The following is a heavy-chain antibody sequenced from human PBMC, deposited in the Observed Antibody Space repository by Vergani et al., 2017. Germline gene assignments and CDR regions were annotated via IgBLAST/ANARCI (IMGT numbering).Heavy chain of an antibody. Sequence: QVQLQQWGAGLLKPSETLYLTCAVYGGPFSGYYWSWIRPPPGKGPGWIGEINHSGSTNYNPSLKSRVTISVDTSKNQFSLKLSAVTAADTAVYYCAGGMVGATTVHDNWFDPWGQGTLVTVSS. D-gene: IGHD1-26*01. V-gene: IGHV4-34*01. CDR2: INHSGST. CDR1: GGPFSGYY. J-gene: IGHJ5*02. CDR3: AGGMVGATTVHDNWFDP.